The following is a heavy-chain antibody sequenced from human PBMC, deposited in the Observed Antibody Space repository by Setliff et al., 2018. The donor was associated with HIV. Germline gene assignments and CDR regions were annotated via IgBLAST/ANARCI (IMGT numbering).Heavy chain of an antibody. Sequence: SETLSLTCTVSGGSISSYYWSWIRQPPGKGPEWIGSITYSGSARYNPSLKSRVAISVDMSKNQFSLKLSSVTAADTAVYYCASLLFWEYSSSSPVGWFDPWGQGTLVTVSS. CDR3: ASLLFWEYSSSSPVGWFDP. J-gene: IGHJ5*02. CDR1: GGSISSYY. D-gene: IGHD6-6*01. V-gene: IGHV4-39*01. CDR2: ITYSGSA.